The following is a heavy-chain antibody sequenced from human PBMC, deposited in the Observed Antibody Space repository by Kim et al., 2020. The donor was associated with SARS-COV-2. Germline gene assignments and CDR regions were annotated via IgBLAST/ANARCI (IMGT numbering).Heavy chain of an antibody. V-gene: IGHV3-33*01. Sequence: GSLRLSCAASGFTFSRNGMHWVRQAPGKGLEWVAIIWYDGSNKYYADSVKGRFTISRDNSKNTLYLQMNSLRAEDTAVYYCARDGGYYGSGSYEPLDYWGQGTLVTVSS. CDR2: IWYDGSNK. CDR1: GFTFSRNG. CDR3: ARDGGYYGSGSYEPLDY. D-gene: IGHD3-10*01. J-gene: IGHJ4*02.